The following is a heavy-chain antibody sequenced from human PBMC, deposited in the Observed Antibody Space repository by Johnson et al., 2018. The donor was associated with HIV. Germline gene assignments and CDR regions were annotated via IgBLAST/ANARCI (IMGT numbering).Heavy chain of an antibody. Sequence: QMLLVESGGGVVQPGRSLRLSCSASGFSFNDYAMHWVRQAPGKGLEWVAVISFDGGAIYYADSVEGRFTISRDNSRDTLSLQMNSLRVENAALYYCARDRLLWFRELWPHDAFDIWGQGTMGTGSS. V-gene: IGHV3-30-3*01. CDR1: GFSFNDYA. D-gene: IGHD3-10*01. CDR3: ARDRLLWFRELWPHDAFDI. J-gene: IGHJ3*02. CDR2: ISFDGGAI.